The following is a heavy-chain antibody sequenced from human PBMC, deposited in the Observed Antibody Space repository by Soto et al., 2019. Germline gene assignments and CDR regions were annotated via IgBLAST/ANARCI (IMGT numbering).Heavy chain of an antibody. CDR3: DTGGYEGRDYSIGSVGFDI. CDR2: IKNKIDGETT. Sequence: EVQLVESGGGLVKPGGSLRLSCAASGFVLSNAWMNWVRQAPGKGLEWVGRIKNKIDGETTDYAAPVKDRFTISRNDVNSTLLLQMNSLKTEDTAVYYCDTGGYEGRDYSIGSVGFDIWGQGTLVTVSS. J-gene: IGHJ3*02. V-gene: IGHV3-15*07. CDR1: GFVLSNAW. D-gene: IGHD2-21*02.